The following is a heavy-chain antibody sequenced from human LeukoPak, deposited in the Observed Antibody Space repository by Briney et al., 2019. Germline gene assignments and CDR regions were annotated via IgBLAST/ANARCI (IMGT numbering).Heavy chain of an antibody. D-gene: IGHD3-10*01. Sequence: ASVKVSCRASGYTFTSHDIDWVRQAAGQGLEWMGWMNPNSGNTGYAQKFQGRVTMTRDTSISTVYMELSSLTSEDTAVYYCARGLVRGRFDRDVWGQGTTVTVSS. V-gene: IGHV1-8*01. CDR3: ARGLVRGRFDRDV. J-gene: IGHJ6*02. CDR1: GYTFTSHD. CDR2: MNPNSGNT.